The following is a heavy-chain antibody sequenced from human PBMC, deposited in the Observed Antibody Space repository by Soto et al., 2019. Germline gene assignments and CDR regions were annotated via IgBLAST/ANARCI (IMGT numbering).Heavy chain of an antibody. CDR1: GYTFTSYY. Sequence: SVKVSCKASGYTFTSYYMHWVRQAPGQGLEWMGIINPSGGSTSYAQKFQGRVTMTRDTSTSTVYMELSSLRSEDTAVYYCARGSKYYGSGSFWFDPWGQGTLVTVSS. CDR3: ARGSKYYGSGSFWFDP. V-gene: IGHV1-46*03. J-gene: IGHJ5*02. D-gene: IGHD3-10*01. CDR2: INPSGGST.